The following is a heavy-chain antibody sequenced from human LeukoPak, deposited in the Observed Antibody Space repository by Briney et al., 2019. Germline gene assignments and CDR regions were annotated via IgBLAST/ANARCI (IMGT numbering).Heavy chain of an antibody. D-gene: IGHD6-13*01. J-gene: IGHJ4*02. CDR3: ARVGRGEQQLDY. CDR2: INPNSGGT. CDR1: GYTFTGYY. Sequence: ALVKVSCKASGYTFTGYYMHWVRQAPGQGLEWMGWINPNSGGTNYAQKFQGWVTMTRDTSISTAYMVLSRLRSDDTAVYYCARVGRGEQQLDYWGQGTLVTVSS. V-gene: IGHV1-2*04.